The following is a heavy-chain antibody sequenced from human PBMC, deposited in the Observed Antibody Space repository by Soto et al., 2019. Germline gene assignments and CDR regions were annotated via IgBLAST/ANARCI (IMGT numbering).Heavy chain of an antibody. Sequence: SETLSLTCAVSGGSITSANWWTWVRQPPGGGLEWIGEISHSGITNYKASLKSRVTMSVDKTKNDVSLKLTSVTAADTAVYYCARVLRGWFDPWGQGTPVTVLL. CDR1: GGSITSANW. CDR2: ISHSGIT. J-gene: IGHJ5*02. CDR3: ARVLRGWFDP. V-gene: IGHV4-4*02.